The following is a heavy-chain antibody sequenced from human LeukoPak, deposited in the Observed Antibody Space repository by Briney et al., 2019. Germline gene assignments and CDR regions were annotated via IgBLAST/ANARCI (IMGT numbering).Heavy chain of an antibody. Sequence: SESLSLTCIVSGGSISSYYWSWIRQPPGKGLEWIGYIYYSGSTNYNPSLKSRVTISVDTSKNQFSLKLSSVTAADTAVYYCARVSIAVAVRVFDPWGQGTLVTVSS. D-gene: IGHD6-19*01. V-gene: IGHV4-59*01. CDR2: IYYSGST. J-gene: IGHJ5*02. CDR3: ARVSIAVAVRVFDP. CDR1: GGSISSYY.